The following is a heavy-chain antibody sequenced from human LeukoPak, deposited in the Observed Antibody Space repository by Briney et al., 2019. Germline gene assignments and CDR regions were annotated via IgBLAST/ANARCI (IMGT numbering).Heavy chain of an antibody. V-gene: IGHV3-23*01. Sequence: PGGSLTLSCAASGFTFSSYAMSWVRQAPGKGLEWVSAISGSGGSTYYADSVKGRFTISRDNSKNTLYLQMNSLRAEDTAVYYCAKDSSYGDHHFDYWGQGTLVTVSS. CDR1: GFTFSSYA. J-gene: IGHJ4*02. D-gene: IGHD4-17*01. CDR2: ISGSGGST. CDR3: AKDSSYGDHHFDY.